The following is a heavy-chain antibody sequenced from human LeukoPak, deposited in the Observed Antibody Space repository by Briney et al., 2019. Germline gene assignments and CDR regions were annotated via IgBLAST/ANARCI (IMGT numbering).Heavy chain of an antibody. CDR1: GGSFSGYY. J-gene: IGHJ3*02. V-gene: IGHV4-34*01. D-gene: IGHD3-10*01. CDR3: ARAGSVDAFDI. CDR2: INHSGST. Sequence: SETLSLTCAVYGGSFSGYYWSWIRHPPGKGLEWIGEINHSGSTNYNPSLKSRVTISVDTSKNQFSLKLSSVTAADTAVYYCARAGSVDAFDIWGQGTMITVSS.